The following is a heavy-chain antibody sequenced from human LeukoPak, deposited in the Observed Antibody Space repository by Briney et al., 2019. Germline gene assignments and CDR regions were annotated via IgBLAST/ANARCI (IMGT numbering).Heavy chain of an antibody. D-gene: IGHD4-17*01. Sequence: GGSLRLSCAASGFTFSSYEMNWVRQAPGKGLEWVSYISSSGSTIYYADSVKGRFTISRDNAKNSLYLQMNSVRAEDTAVYYCARADGDYNGAFDIWGQGTMVTVSS. J-gene: IGHJ3*02. V-gene: IGHV3-48*03. CDR1: GFTFSSYE. CDR2: ISSSGSTI. CDR3: ARADGDYNGAFDI.